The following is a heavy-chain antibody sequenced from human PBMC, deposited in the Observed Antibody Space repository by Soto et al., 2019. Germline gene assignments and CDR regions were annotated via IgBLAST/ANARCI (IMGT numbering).Heavy chain of an antibody. CDR2: IWYDGSNK. D-gene: IGHD6-19*01. V-gene: IGHV3-33*01. CDR3: AMGQWLVRGYYGMDV. Sequence: QVQLVESGGGVVQPGRSLRLSCAASGFTFSSYGMHWVRQAPGKGLEWVAVIWYDGSNKYYADSVKGRFTISRDNSKNTLYLQMNSLRAEDTAVYYCAMGQWLVRGYYGMDVWGQGTTVTVSS. J-gene: IGHJ6*02. CDR1: GFTFSSYG.